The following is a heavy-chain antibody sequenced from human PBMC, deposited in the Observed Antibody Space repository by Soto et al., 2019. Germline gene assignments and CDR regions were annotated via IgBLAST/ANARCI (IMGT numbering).Heavy chain of an antibody. CDR3: AKDTRYADYVRWFDS. Sequence: EVHLLESGGGLVQPGGSLRHSCTASGFTFSSYAMTWVRQAPGRGLEGVSGITASGGRTYYADSVKGRFTISRDNSKSTLYLQMNSLRAEDTAVYYCAKDTRYADYVRWFDSWGQGTLVTVSS. V-gene: IGHV3-23*01. J-gene: IGHJ5*01. CDR1: GFTFSSYA. CDR2: ITASGGRT. D-gene: IGHD4-17*01.